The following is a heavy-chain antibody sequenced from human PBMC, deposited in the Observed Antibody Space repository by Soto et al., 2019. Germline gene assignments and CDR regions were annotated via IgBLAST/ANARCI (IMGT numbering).Heavy chain of an antibody. V-gene: IGHV4-39*01. CDR3: ARNYNYPMDTAMVTDNWFDP. J-gene: IGHJ5*02. Sequence: QLQLQESGPGLVKPSETLSLTCTVSGGSISSSSYYWGWIRQPPGKGLEWIGSIYYSGSTYYNPSLKSRVTISVDTSKNQFSLKLSSVTAADTAVYYCARNYNYPMDTAMVTDNWFDPWGQGTLVTVSS. CDR2: IYYSGST. CDR1: GGSISSSSYY. D-gene: IGHD5-18*01.